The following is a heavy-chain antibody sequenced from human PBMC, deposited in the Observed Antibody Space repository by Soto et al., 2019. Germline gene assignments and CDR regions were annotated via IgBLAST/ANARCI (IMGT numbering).Heavy chain of an antibody. V-gene: IGHV4-31*03. CDR3: AREDETSNYSDY. CDR1: GGSISSGGHY. J-gene: IGHJ4*02. Sequence: QVQLQESGPGLVKPSQALSLICTVSGGSISSGGHYWSWIRQHPGKGLEWIGYIYYTGTTYYNPSLRSRLNISVYSSKNQFSLRLSSVTAAETAVYYCAREDETSNYSDYWGQGTLVTVSS. CDR2: IYYTGTT. D-gene: IGHD2-2*01.